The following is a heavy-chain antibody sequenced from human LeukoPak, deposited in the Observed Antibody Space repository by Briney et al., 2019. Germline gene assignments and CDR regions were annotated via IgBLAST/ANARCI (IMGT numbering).Heavy chain of an antibody. CDR1: LGSISRYY. D-gene: IGHD1-1*01. CDR3: ARGLGGTGAYYFDC. CDR2: IYYSGST. V-gene: IGHV4-59*01. Sequence: SETLSLTCIVSLGSISRYYWSWMRQPPGKGREWIGYIYYSGSTNYNPSLESRVTISVDTSKNQFSLKLSSVTAADTAVYYCARGLGGTGAYYFDCLGQGALVAVSS. J-gene: IGHJ4*02.